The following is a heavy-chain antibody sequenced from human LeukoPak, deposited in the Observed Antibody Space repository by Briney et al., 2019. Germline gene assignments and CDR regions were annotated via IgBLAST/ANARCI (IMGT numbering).Heavy chain of an antibody. J-gene: IGHJ6*03. Sequence: GASVKVSCKASGYTFTSYDINWVRQATGQGLEWMGWMNPNSGNTGYAQKFQGRVTITGNTSISTAYMELSSLRSEDTAVYYCVRGKRQPQFWDYYYYMDVWGKGTTVTVSS. D-gene: IGHD7-27*01. CDR2: MNPNSGNT. CDR3: VRGKRQPQFWDYYYYMDV. CDR1: GYTFTSYD. V-gene: IGHV1-8*03.